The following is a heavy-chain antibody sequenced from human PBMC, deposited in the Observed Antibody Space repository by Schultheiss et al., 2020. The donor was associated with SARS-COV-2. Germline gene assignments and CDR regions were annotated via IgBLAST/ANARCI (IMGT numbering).Heavy chain of an antibody. CDR2: INSDGSDT. D-gene: IGHD6-6*01. Sequence: GESLKISCAASGFTFSDYAMHWVRQAPGKGLVWVSRINSDGSDTTYADSVKGRFTISRDNAKNTLYLQMNSLRAEDTAVYYCAKLSSSSSYGMDVWGQGTTVTVAS. CDR1: GFTFSDYA. CDR3: AKLSSSSSYGMDV. J-gene: IGHJ6*02. V-gene: IGHV3-74*01.